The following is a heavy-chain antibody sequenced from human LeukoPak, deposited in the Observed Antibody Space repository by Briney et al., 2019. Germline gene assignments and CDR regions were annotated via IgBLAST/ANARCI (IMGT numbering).Heavy chain of an antibody. D-gene: IGHD3-10*01. Sequence: ASVTVSFKASGYTFTSYYMHWVRQAPGQGLERMGIINPSGGSTSYAQKFQGRVTMTRDMSTSTVYMELSSLRSEDTAVYYCARGTAGSPFDYWGQGTLVTVSS. CDR1: GYTFTSYY. J-gene: IGHJ4*02. CDR2: INPSGGST. CDR3: ARGTAGSPFDY. V-gene: IGHV1-46*01.